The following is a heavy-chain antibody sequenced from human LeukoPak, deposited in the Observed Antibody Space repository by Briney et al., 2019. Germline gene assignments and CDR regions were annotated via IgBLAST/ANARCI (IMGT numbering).Heavy chain of an antibody. V-gene: IGHV3-23*01. CDR2: ISGSGGST. CDR1: GFTFSKYA. J-gene: IGHJ4*02. D-gene: IGHD2-2*01. CDR3: AKGELGYCSSTSCSKHYFDY. Sequence: GGSLRLSCAASGFTFSKYAISWVRQAPGKGLEWVSAISGSGGSTFYADSVKGRFTISRDNSKNTLYLQMNSLRAEDTAVYYCAKGELGYCSSTSCSKHYFDYWGQGTLVTVSS.